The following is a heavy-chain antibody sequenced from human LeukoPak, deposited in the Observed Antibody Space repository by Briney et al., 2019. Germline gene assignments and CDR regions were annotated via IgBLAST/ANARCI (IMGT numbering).Heavy chain of an antibody. CDR1: GGSISSYY. Sequence: SETLSLTCTVSGGSISSYYWSWIRQPPGKGLEWIGYIYYSGSTNYNPSLKSRVTISVDTSKNQFSLKLSSVTAADTAVYYCARISAAASLVYWGQGTLVTVSS. D-gene: IGHD6-13*01. J-gene: IGHJ4*02. CDR3: ARISAAASLVY. CDR2: IYYSGST. V-gene: IGHV4-59*12.